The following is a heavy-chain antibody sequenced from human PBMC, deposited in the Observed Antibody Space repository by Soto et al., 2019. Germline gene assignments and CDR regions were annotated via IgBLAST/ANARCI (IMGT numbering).Heavy chain of an antibody. Sequence: PSETLSLTCTVSGGSISSGGYYWSWIRQHPGKGLEWIGYIYYSGSTYYNPSLKSRVTISVDTSKNQFSLKLSSVTAADTAVYYCARSRSGWYGILDYWGQGTLVTVSS. CDR1: GGSISSGGYY. V-gene: IGHV4-31*03. CDR2: IYYSGST. CDR3: ARSRSGWYGILDY. J-gene: IGHJ4*02. D-gene: IGHD6-19*01.